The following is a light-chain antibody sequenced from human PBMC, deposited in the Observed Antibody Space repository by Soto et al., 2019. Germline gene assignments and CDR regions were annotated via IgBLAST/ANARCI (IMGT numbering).Light chain of an antibody. CDR3: QQYNDSPPYT. Sequence: EIVMTQSPATLSVSPGERATLSCRASQTVTSALAWYQQKPGQAPRLLLYGASTRATGVPDRFGGSGSGTDFTLTSSRLQSEDFAVYYCQQYNDSPPYTFGQGTKVEIK. J-gene: IGKJ2*01. V-gene: IGKV3-15*01. CDR1: QTVTSA. CDR2: GAS.